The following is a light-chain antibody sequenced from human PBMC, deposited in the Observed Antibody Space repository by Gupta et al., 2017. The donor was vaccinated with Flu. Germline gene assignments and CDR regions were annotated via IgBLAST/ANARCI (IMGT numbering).Light chain of an antibody. Sequence: QSVLTQPPSASGTPGQRVTISCSGSSSNIGSNTVNWYQQLPGTAPKLLIYRNNQRPSGVPDRFSGSKSGNSASLAISGLQSEDEADYYCDAWDDSLIYVFGTGTKVT. J-gene: IGLJ1*01. CDR3: DAWDDSLIYV. CDR2: RNN. V-gene: IGLV1-44*01. CDR1: SSNIGSNT.